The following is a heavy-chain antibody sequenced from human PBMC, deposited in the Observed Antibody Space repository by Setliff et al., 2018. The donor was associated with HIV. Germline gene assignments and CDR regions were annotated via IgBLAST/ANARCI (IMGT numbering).Heavy chain of an antibody. CDR2: INPSGGST. Sequence: GASVKVSCKASGRTFSMYAISWVRQAPGQGLEWLGMINPSGGSTTYAQKFQGRVTMTRDTFTSTVYMDLSSLRSEDTAVYYCARGGHYSGSYLPRDYYMDVWGKGTTVTVSS. CDR1: GRTFSMYA. CDR3: ARGGHYSGSYLPRDYYMDV. V-gene: IGHV1-46*01. J-gene: IGHJ6*03. D-gene: IGHD1-26*01.